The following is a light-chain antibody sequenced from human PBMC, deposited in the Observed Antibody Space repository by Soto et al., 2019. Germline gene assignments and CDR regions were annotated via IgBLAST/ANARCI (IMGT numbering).Light chain of an antibody. CDR1: QGISSW. CDR2: KAS. CDR3: QQYKT. J-gene: IGKJ1*01. Sequence: DIQMTQSPSSVSASLGDRFTITCLGSQGISSWLAWYQQKPGKAPRLLIYKASSLASGVPSRFSGSGSGTEFTLTISSLQPDDFATYYCQQYKTFGQGTKVDTK. V-gene: IGKV1-5*03.